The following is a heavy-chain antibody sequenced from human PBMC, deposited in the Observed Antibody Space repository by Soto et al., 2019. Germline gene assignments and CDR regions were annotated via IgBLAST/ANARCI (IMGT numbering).Heavy chain of an antibody. CDR2: ISSSGSTI. CDR3: ARDGSGESYDFWSGPTKDYYGMDV. CDR1: GFTFSDYY. D-gene: IGHD3-3*01. Sequence: GGSLRLSCAASGFTFSDYYMSWIRQAPGKWLEWVSYISSSGSTIYYADSVKGRFTISRDNAKNSLYLQMNSLRAEDTAVYYCARDGSGESYDFWSGPTKDYYGMDVWGQGTTVTVSS. V-gene: IGHV3-11*01. J-gene: IGHJ6*02.